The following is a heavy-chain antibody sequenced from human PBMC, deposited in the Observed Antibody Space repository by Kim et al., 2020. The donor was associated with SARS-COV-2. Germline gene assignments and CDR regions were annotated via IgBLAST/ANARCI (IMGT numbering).Heavy chain of an antibody. Sequence: GGSLRLSCAASGFTFSDYYMSWVRQAPGKGLEWVSDISSSSTYTRYEDSVRGRFTISRDNANNSLFLQMNSLRAEDTAIYYCVRDSAFYDRSGQRDYWGQGTLVTVSS. CDR1: GFTFSDYY. D-gene: IGHD3-22*01. J-gene: IGHJ4*02. CDR2: ISSSSTYT. CDR3: VRDSAFYDRSGQRDY. V-gene: IGHV3-11*05.